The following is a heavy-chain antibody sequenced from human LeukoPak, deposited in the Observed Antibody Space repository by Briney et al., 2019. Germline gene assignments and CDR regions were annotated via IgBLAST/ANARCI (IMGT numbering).Heavy chain of an antibody. Sequence: SETLSLTCTVSGGSISSYYWSWIRQPPGKGLEWIGYIYYSGSTNYNPSLKSRVTISVDTSKNQFSLKLSSVTAADTAVYYCARSYYYDSSGYSPLGYWGQGTLVTVSS. CDR3: ARSYYYDSSGYSPLGY. D-gene: IGHD3-22*01. CDR2: IYYSGST. J-gene: IGHJ4*02. CDR1: GGSISSYY. V-gene: IGHV4-59*12.